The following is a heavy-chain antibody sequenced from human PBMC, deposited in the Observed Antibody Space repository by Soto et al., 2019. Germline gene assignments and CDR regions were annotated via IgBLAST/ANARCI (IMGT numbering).Heavy chain of an antibody. CDR2: IYYSGST. D-gene: IGHD3-3*01. CDR3: ARAEGGYYDFWSGYYTNWFDP. V-gene: IGHV4-31*03. CDR1: GGSISSGGYY. J-gene: IGHJ5*02. Sequence: QVQLQESGPGLVKPSQTLSLTCTVSGGSISSGGYYWSWIRQHPGKGLEWIGYIYYSGSTYYNPSLKSRVTISADTSKNQFSLKLSSVTAADTAVYYCARAEGGYYDFWSGYYTNWFDPWGQGTLVTVSS.